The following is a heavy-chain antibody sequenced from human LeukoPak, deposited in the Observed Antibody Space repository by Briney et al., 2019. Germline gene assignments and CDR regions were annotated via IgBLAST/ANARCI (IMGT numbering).Heavy chain of an antibody. CDR1: GYNFTSYW. CDR2: IDPSDSYT. D-gene: IGHD2-2*01. J-gene: IGHJ6*02. CDR3: ARLITEDIVVVPAALNYYYGMDV. Sequence: GESLKISCEGSGYNFTSYWIGWVRQMPGKGLEWMGRIDPSDSYTNYSPSFQGHVTISADKSISTAYLQWSSLKASDTAMYYCARLITEDIVVVPAALNYYYGMDVWGQGTTVTVSS. V-gene: IGHV5-10-1*01.